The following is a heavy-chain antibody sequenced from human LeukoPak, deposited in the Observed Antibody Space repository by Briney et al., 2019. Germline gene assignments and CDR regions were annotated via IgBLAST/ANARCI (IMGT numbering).Heavy chain of an antibody. CDR1: GYTFTSYG. Sequence: ASVKVSCKASGYTFTSYGISWVRQAPGQGLKWMGWISAYNGNTNYAQKLQGRVTMTTDTSTSTAYMELRSLRSDDTAVYYCAREALDGSGSYYSPWFDPWGQGTLVTVSS. CDR2: ISAYNGNT. CDR3: AREALDGSGSYYSPWFDP. J-gene: IGHJ5*02. D-gene: IGHD3-10*01. V-gene: IGHV1-18*01.